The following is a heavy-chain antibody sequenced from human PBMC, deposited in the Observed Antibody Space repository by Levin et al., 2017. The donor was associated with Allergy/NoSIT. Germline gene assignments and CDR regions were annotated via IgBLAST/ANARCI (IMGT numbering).Heavy chain of an antibody. CDR2: INGGNGNT. D-gene: IGHD7-27*01. CDR1: GYIFTSYR. Sequence: VASVKVSCKTSGYIFTSYRTHWVRQAPGQSLEWMGWINGGNGNTKLSPKFQGRVTITMDTSASTAYMELSSLRSEDTAVYYCARDPPGPMDYWGQGTLVTVSS. V-gene: IGHV1-3*01. J-gene: IGHJ4*02. CDR3: ARDPPGPMDY.